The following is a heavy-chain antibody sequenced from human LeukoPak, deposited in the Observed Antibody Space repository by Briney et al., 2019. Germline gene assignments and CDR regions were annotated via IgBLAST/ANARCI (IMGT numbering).Heavy chain of an antibody. CDR1: GYSISSGYY. D-gene: IGHD3-3*01. Sequence: KPSETLSLTCTVSGYSISSGYYWGWIRQPPGKGLEWIGSIYHSGSTYYNPSLKSRVTISVDTSKNQFSLKLSSVTAADTAVYYCARDPTYYDFWSGYYLNDNWFDPWGQGTLVTVSS. CDR2: IYHSGST. CDR3: ARDPTYYDFWSGYYLNDNWFDP. J-gene: IGHJ5*02. V-gene: IGHV4-38-2*02.